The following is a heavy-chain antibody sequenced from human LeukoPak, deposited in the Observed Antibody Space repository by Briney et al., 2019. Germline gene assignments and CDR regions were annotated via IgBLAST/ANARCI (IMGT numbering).Heavy chain of an antibody. J-gene: IGHJ4*02. Sequence: ASVKVSCKASRYTVTNFYIQWVRQAPGQGLEWMGIINPSGGNTSYAPKFQGRVTMTRDTSTSTVYMDLSRLTSEDTAVYYCARSRWYYGDYDWGQGTLVTVSS. V-gene: IGHV1-46*01. CDR2: INPSGGNT. D-gene: IGHD4-17*01. CDR3: ARSRWYYGDYD. CDR1: RYTVTNFY.